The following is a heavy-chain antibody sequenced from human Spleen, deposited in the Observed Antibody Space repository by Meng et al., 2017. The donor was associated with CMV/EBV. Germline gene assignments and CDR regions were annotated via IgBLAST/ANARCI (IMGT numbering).Heavy chain of an antibody. V-gene: IGHV3-48*03. D-gene: IGHD1-26*01. CDR1: RFTFSGYE. CDR2: ISSSGSTI. CDR3: ARVQVGATSQEAAFDI. J-gene: IGHJ3*02. Sequence: LSLTCAASRFTFSGYEMNWVRQAPGKGLEWVSYISSSGSTIYYADSVKGRFTISRDNAKNSLYLQMNSLRAEDTAVYYCARVQVGATSQEAAFDIWGQGTMVTVSS.